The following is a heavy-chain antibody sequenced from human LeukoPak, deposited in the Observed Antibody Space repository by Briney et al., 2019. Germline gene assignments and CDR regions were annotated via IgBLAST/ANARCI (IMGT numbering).Heavy chain of an antibody. Sequence: GGAMRLSCAPSQITFILYAIRWVRKAPGKGLEWEAVISYDGSNKYYADSVKGRFTISRDNYKNTLYLPMNTLRAEATALYYYTKGERGIAVAGLDYWGQGTLVTVSS. V-gene: IGHV3-30*18. CDR1: QITFILYA. CDR3: TKGERGIAVAGLDY. CDR2: ISYDGSNK. D-gene: IGHD6-19*01. J-gene: IGHJ4*02.